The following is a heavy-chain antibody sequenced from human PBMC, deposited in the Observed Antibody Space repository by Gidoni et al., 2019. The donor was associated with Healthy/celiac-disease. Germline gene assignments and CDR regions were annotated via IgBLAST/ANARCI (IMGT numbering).Heavy chain of an antibody. CDR1: AFTLSSYE. V-gene: IGHV3-48*03. CDR2: ISSSGSTI. Sequence: EVQLVESGGGLVQPGGSLRLSCAASAFTLSSYEMNWVRQAPGKGLEWVSYISSSGSTIYYADAVKGRFTISRDNAKNSLYLQMNSLRAEDTAVYYCAREIGYSYGSVDYWGQGTLVTVSS. D-gene: IGHD5-18*01. CDR3: AREIGYSYGSVDY. J-gene: IGHJ4*02.